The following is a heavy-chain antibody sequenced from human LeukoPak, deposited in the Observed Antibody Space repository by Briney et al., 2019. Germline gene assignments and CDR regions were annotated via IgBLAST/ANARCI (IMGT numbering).Heavy chain of an antibody. V-gene: IGHV3-11*04. CDR2: ISSSGSTI. CDR3: ARRITKWELIDY. Sequence: GGSLRLSCAASGFTVSSNYMSWIRQAPGKGLEWVSYISSSGSTIYYADSVKGRFTISRDNAKNSLYLQMNSLRAEDTAVYYCARRITKWELIDYWGQGTLVTVSS. J-gene: IGHJ4*02. CDR1: GFTVSSNY. D-gene: IGHD1-26*01.